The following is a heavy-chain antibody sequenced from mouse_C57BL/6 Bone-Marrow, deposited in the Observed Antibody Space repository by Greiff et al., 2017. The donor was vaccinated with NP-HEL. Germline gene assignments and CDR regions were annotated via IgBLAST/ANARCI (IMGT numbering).Heavy chain of an antibody. CDR1: GYTFTDYN. J-gene: IGHJ1*03. Sequence: EVQLQQSGPELVKPGASVKIPCKASGYTFTDYNMDWVKQSHGKSLEWIGDINPNNGGTIYNQKFKGKATLTVDKSSSTAYMELRSLTSEDTAVYYCARMATVVATPYWYFDVWGTGTTVTVSS. CDR3: ARMATVVATPYWYFDV. CDR2: INPNNGGT. D-gene: IGHD1-1*01. V-gene: IGHV1-18*01.